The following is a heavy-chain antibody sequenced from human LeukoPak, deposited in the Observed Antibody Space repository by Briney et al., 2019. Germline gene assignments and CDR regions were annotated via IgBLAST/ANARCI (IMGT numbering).Heavy chain of an antibody. CDR2: ISNSGSSI. CDR3: AGGGYGDYDGDY. J-gene: IGHJ4*02. CDR1: GFIFSDYY. D-gene: IGHD4-17*01. Sequence: GGSLRLSCAASGFIFSDYYMSWIRQAPGKGLEWISYISNSGSSIYYADSVKGRFTISRDNAKNSLFLQMNSLRAEDTAVYYCAGGGYGDYDGDYWGQGTLVTVSS. V-gene: IGHV3-11*01.